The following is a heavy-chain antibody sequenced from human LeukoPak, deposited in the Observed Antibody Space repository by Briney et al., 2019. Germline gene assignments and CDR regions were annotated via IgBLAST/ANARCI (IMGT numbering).Heavy chain of an antibody. V-gene: IGHV3-48*02. J-gene: IGHJ4*02. Sequence: PPGGSLRLSCAASGFTLSRYSMNWVRQAPGKGLEWISYISSSSNTLYYADSVKGRFTIARDNAKNSLFLQMNSLRDEDTAVYYCARDWGSLVRGVMDYWGQGILVTVSS. CDR3: ARDWGSLVRGVMDY. D-gene: IGHD3-10*01. CDR1: GFTLSRYS. CDR2: ISSSSNTL.